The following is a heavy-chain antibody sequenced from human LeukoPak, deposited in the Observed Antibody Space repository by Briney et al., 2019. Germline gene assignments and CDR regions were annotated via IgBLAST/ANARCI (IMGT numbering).Heavy chain of an antibody. CDR3: ARGLDSTAYYFHGMDV. D-gene: IGHD2-2*01. CDR2: INPSGGST. CDR1: GYTFSRYY. J-gene: IGHJ6*02. V-gene: IGHV1-46*01. Sequence: ASVKVSCKASGYTFSRYYMHWVRQAPGQGLEWMGLINPSGGSTGYAQNFQGRVTMTRDTSTSTVYMELSSLTSEDTAVYYCARGLDSTAYYFHGMDVWGQGTTVTVSS.